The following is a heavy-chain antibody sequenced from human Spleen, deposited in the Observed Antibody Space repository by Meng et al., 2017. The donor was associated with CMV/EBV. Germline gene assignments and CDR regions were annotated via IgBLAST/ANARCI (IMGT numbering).Heavy chain of an antibody. CDR1: GGSFSDYY. V-gene: IGHV4-34*12. Sequence: SQTLSLTCAVHGGSFSDYYWTWIRQPPGKGLEWIGEIIHSGSTKYNPSLKSRVTISVDTSKNQFSLKLSSVTAADTALYFCARTQWLVKYFDYWGQGTLVTVSS. J-gene: IGHJ4*02. CDR2: IIHSGST. D-gene: IGHD6-19*01. CDR3: ARTQWLVKYFDY.